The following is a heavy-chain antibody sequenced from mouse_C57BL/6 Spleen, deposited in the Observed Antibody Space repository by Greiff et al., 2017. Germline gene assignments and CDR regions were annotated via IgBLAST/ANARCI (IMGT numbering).Heavy chain of an antibody. CDR3: ARDYGSSSPRFAY. J-gene: IGHJ3*01. D-gene: IGHD1-1*01. CDR2: IYPGDGDT. CDR1: GYAFSSSW. V-gene: IGHV1-82*01. Sequence: VQLVESGPELVKPGASVKISCKASGYAFSSSWMNWVKQRPGKGLEWIGRIYPGDGDTNYNGKFKGKATLTADKSSSTAYMQLSSLTSEDSAVYFCARDYGSSSPRFAYWGQGTLVTVSA.